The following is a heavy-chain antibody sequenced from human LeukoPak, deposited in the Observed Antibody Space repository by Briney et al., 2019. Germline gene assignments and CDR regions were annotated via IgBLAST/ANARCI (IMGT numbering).Heavy chain of an antibody. D-gene: IGHD3-3*01. J-gene: IGHJ5*02. CDR1: GGSISSGGYD. Sequence: PSETLSLTCTVSGGSISSGGYDWSWIRQHPGKGLEWIGYIYYSGSTYYNPSLKSRVTISVDTSKNQFSLKLSSVTAADTAVYYCARVDDLWSGYYTGPHWFDPWGQGTLVTVSS. V-gene: IGHV4-31*03. CDR2: IYYSGST. CDR3: ARVDDLWSGYYTGPHWFDP.